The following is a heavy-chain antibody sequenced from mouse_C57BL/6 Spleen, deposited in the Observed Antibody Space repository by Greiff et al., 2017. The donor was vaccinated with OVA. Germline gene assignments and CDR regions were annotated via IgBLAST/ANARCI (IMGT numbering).Heavy chain of an antibody. CDR2: IYPGSGNT. CDR3: ARGGGPYYFDY. J-gene: IGHJ2*01. Sequence: QVQLKQSGPELVKPGASVKISCKASGYSFTSYYIHWVKQRPGQGLEWIGWIYPGSGNTKHNEKFKGKATLTADTSSSTAYMQLSSLTSEDSAVYYCARGGGPYYFDYWGQGTTLTVSS. CDR1: GYSFTSYY. D-gene: IGHD1-1*02. V-gene: IGHV1-66*01.